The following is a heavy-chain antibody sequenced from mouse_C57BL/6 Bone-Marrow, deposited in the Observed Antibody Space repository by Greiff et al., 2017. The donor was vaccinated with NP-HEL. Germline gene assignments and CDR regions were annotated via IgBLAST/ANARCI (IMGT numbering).Heavy chain of an antibody. CDR2: IHPNSGST. V-gene: IGHV1-64*01. CDR1: GYTFTSYW. Sequence: QVQLQQPGAELVKPGASVKLSCKASGYTFTSYWMHWVKQRPGQGLEWIGMIHPNSGSTNYNEKFKSKATLTVDKSSSTAYMQLSSLTSEDSAVSYGARNQSYYDYRKARDYWGQGTSVTVSS. D-gene: IGHD2-4*01. J-gene: IGHJ4*01. CDR3: ARNQSYYDYRKARDY.